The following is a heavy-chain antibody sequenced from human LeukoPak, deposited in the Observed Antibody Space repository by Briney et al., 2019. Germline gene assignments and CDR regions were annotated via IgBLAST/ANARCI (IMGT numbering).Heavy chain of an antibody. D-gene: IGHD3-3*01. CDR1: GFTFSSYA. CDR3: AKRGSGYNQFDY. CDR2: ISGSGGST. J-gene: IGHJ4*02. V-gene: IGHV3-23*01. Sequence: GGSLRLSCAASGFTFSSYAMSWVRQAPGKGLEWVSAISGSGGSTYYADSVKGRFTISRDNSKNTLYLQMNSLRDEDTAVYYCAKRGSGYNQFDYWGQGTLVTVSS.